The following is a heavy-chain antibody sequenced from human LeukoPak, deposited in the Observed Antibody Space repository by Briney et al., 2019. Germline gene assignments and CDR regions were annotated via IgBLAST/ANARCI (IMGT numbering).Heavy chain of an antibody. Sequence: PSETLSLTCAVYGGSFSGYYWSWIRQPPGKGLEWIGEINHSGSTNYNPSLKSRVTISVDTSKNQFSLKLSSVTAADTAVYYCARGLSWVVRGVLPPPFFDYWGQGTLVTVSS. CDR2: INHSGST. D-gene: IGHD3-10*01. CDR1: GGSFSGYY. V-gene: IGHV4-34*01. CDR3: ARGLSWVVRGVLPPPFFDY. J-gene: IGHJ4*02.